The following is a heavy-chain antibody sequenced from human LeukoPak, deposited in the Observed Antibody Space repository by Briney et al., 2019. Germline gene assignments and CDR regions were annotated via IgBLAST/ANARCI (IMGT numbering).Heavy chain of an antibody. Sequence: SETLSLTCAVYGGSFSGYYWSWIRQPPGKGLEWIGEINHSGSTNYNPSLKSRVAISVDTSKNQFSLKLSSVTAADTAVYYCARGTARLFDYWGQGTLVTVSS. V-gene: IGHV4-34*01. D-gene: IGHD6-6*01. CDR2: INHSGST. CDR3: ARGTARLFDY. J-gene: IGHJ4*02. CDR1: GGSFSGYY.